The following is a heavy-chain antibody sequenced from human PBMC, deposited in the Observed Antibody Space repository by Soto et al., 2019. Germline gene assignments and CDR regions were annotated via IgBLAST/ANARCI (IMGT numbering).Heavy chain of an antibody. D-gene: IGHD6-19*01. V-gene: IGHV3-30*18. Sequence: QVQLVESGGGVVQPGRSLRLSCAASGFTFSSYGMHWVRQAPGKGLEWVAVISYDGSNKYYADSVKGRFTISRDNSKNTLYLQMNSLRAEDTAVNYCAKDSGGWYIDYWGQGTLVTVSS. J-gene: IGHJ4*02. CDR1: GFTFSSYG. CDR2: ISYDGSNK. CDR3: AKDSGGWYIDY.